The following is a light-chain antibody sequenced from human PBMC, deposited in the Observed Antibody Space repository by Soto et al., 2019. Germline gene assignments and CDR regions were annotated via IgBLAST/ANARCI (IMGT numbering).Light chain of an antibody. J-gene: IGKJ1*01. CDR2: AAS. CDR1: RSISRY. CDR3: KQSYSSQWT. V-gene: IGKV1-39*01. Sequence: DIQMTQSPSSLSASVGDRVNMTCRASRSISRYLSWYQQKPGKDPKLLIYAASSLQSGVPSRFSGAGSGTDFTLTIGNLHPEDFAIYYCKQSYSSQWTFGQGTKVEI.